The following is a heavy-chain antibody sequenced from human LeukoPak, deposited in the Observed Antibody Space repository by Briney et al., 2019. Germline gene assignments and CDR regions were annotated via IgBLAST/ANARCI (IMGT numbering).Heavy chain of an antibody. J-gene: IGHJ4*02. CDR3: ARERYTAYGNFDY. CDR2: INPNSGDT. Sequence: GASVKVSCKASGYTFTNHPMHWVRQAPGQGLEWMGWINPNSGDTNYVQKFQGGVTMTREPSISTAYMELSGLRADDTAVYYCARERYTAYGNFDYWGQGTLVTVSS. CDR1: GYTFTNHP. V-gene: IGHV1-2*02. D-gene: IGHD5-12*01.